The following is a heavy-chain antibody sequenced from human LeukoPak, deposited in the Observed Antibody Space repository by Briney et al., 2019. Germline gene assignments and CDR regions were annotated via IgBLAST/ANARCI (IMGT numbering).Heavy chain of an antibody. Sequence: GGSLRLSCAASGFTFSGSAMHWVRQAPGKGLEWVCGIRSKANTSATAYAASVQGTFTISRDDSKNRAYLQMNSLKTEDTAVYYCTRQGYQLLHIYVWGKGTTVTVSS. CDR3: TRQGYQLLHIYV. CDR1: GFTFSGSA. D-gene: IGHD2-2*01. J-gene: IGHJ6*04. V-gene: IGHV3-73*01. CDR2: IRSKANTSAT.